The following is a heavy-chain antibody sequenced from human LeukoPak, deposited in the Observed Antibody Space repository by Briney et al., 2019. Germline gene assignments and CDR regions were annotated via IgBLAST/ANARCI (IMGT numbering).Heavy chain of an antibody. CDR3: ARSSYFYGDYEDY. J-gene: IGHJ4*02. V-gene: IGHV4-59*01. Sequence: SSETLSLTCAVYGGSLSDYYWSWIRQPPGKGLEWIGYINYSGSTNYNPSLKSRVTISVDTSKNQFSLKLSSVTAADTAVYYCARSSYFYGDYEDYWGQGTLVTVSS. CDR2: INYSGST. D-gene: IGHD4-17*01. CDR1: GGSLSDYY.